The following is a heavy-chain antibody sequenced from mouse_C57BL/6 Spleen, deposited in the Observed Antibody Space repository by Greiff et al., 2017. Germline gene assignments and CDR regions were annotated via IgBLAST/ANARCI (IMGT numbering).Heavy chain of an antibody. CDR3: ARTYYGSRDYFDY. CDR2: IYPGDGDT. Sequence: VQLKQSGAELVKPGASVKISCKASGYAFSSYWMNWVKQRPGKGLEWIGQIYPGDGDTNYNGKFKGKATLTADKSSSTAYMQLSSLTSEDSAVYFCARTYYGSRDYFDYWGQGTTLTVSS. CDR1: GYAFSSYW. J-gene: IGHJ2*01. V-gene: IGHV1-80*01. D-gene: IGHD1-1*01.